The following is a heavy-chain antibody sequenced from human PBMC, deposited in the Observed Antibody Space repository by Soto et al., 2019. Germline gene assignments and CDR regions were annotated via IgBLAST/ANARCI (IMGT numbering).Heavy chain of an antibody. CDR3: SASKPVPYYFDY. V-gene: IGHV3-33*01. J-gene: IGHJ4*02. CDR2: IWYDGSNK. Sequence: GGSLRLSCAASGFTFSSYGMHWVRQAPGKGLEWVAVIWYDGSNKYYADSVKGRFTISRDNSKNTLYLQMNSLRAEDTAVYYCSASKPVPYYFDYWGQGTLVTVSS. CDR1: GFTFSSYG. D-gene: IGHD4-17*01.